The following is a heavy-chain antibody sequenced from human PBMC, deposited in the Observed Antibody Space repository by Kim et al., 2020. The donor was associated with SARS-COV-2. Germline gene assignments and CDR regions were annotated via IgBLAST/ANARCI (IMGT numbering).Heavy chain of an antibody. D-gene: IGHD6-13*01. CDR1: GFTFSSYA. CDR2: ISGSGGIT. J-gene: IGHJ3*02. CDR3: VKSIAAAGLHAFDI. V-gene: IGHV3-64D*09. Sequence: GGSLRLSCSASGFTFSSYAMNWVRQAPGKGLEYVSAISGSGGITYYADSVKGRFTISRDNSKNTLYLQMSSLRAEDTAVYYCVKSIAAAGLHAFDIWGHGTTVTVS.